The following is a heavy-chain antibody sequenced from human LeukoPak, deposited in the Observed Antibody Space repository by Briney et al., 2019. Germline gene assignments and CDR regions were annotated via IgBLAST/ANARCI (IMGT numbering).Heavy chain of an antibody. J-gene: IGHJ5*02. CDR1: GFSFTTYN. CDR2: ISSSSSYI. CDR3: ATKNWFDP. Sequence: GGSLRLSCAASGFSFTTYNMNWVRQAPGKGLEWVSSISSSSSYISYADSVKGRFTISRDNANNLLYLQMNSLRVEDTAVYYCATKNWFDPWGQGTLVTVSS. V-gene: IGHV3-21*06.